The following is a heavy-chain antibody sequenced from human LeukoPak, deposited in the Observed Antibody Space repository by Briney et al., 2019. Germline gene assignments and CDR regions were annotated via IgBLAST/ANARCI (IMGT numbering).Heavy chain of an antibody. J-gene: IGHJ4*02. D-gene: IGHD3-9*01. V-gene: IGHV3-23*01. CDR1: GFTFSTYV. CDR3: AKGSGYDTDFDY. Sequence: PGGSLRLSCAASGFTFSTYVMSWVRQAPGKGLGWVSGISGGGDNTYYADSVKGRFTISRDNSKNTLYLQMNSLRAEDTAVYYCAKGSGYDTDFDYWGQGTLVTVSS. CDR2: ISGGGDNT.